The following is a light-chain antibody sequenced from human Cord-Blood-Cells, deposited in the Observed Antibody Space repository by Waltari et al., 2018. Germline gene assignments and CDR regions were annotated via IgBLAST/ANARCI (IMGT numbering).Light chain of an antibody. V-gene: IGKV3-15*01. CDR2: GAS. CDR1: QSVSSN. Sequence: EIVMTQSPATLSVSPGERATLSCRASQSVSSNLAWYQQKPGQAPRLLIYGASTRATGSPARFSGSGSGTEFTLTISSLHSEACAVYYCQQYNNWPLTFGGGTKVEIK. J-gene: IGKJ4*01. CDR3: QQYNNWPLT.